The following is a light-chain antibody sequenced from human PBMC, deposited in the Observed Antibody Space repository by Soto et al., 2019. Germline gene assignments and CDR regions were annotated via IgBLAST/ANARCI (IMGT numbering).Light chain of an antibody. V-gene: IGKV3-15*01. CDR1: QSVSSN. CDR2: GAP. CDR3: QQYNNWPRT. Sequence: EIVMTQSPASLSVSPGERATLSCRASQSVSSNLAWYQQKPGQAPRLLIHGAPTRATGIPARFSGSGSGTEFTLTISSLQSEDFAVYYCQQYNNWPRTFGQGTKVDIK. J-gene: IGKJ1*01.